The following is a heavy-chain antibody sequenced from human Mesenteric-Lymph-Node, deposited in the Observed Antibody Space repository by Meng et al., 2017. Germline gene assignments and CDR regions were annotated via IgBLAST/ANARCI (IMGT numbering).Heavy chain of an antibody. Sequence: GESLKISCAASGFTFSTYAMSWVRQAPGKGLEWVSQISASGGSTFYADSLKGRFTISRDNSKNTLYLQMTSLRAEDTALYYCAKDMGHYYDSSGYYHKADYWGQGTLVTVSS. CDR3: AKDMGHYYDSSGYYHKADY. CDR1: GFTFSTYA. V-gene: IGHV3-23*01. CDR2: ISASGGST. J-gene: IGHJ4*02. D-gene: IGHD3-22*01.